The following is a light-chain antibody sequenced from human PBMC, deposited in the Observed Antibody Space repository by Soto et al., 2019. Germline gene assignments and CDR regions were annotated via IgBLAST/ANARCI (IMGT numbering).Light chain of an antibody. CDR3: SSYTTSSTLV. V-gene: IGLV2-14*01. Sequence: QSALTQPASVSGSPGQSITISCTGSSSDVGAYNYVSWYQQRPGKAPKLMICEVSNRPSGVSNRFSGSKSGNTASLTISGLQAEDEADYYCSSYTTSSTLVFGGGTKVTVL. CDR1: SSDVGAYNY. CDR2: EVS. J-gene: IGLJ3*02.